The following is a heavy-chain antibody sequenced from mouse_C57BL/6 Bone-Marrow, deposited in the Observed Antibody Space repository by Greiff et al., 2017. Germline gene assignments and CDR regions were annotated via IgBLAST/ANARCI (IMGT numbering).Heavy chain of an antibody. CDR2: INPNNGGT. CDR1: GYTFTDYN. Sequence: EVQLQQSGPELVKPGASVKIPCKASGYTFTDYNMDWVKQSQGKSLEWIGVINPNNGGTIYNQKFTGKATLTVAKSSSTAYMELRSLTSEDTAVYYWARRNYAVDYWGQGTTLTVSS. D-gene: IGHD1-1*02. J-gene: IGHJ2*01. V-gene: IGHV1-18*01. CDR3: ARRNYAVDY.